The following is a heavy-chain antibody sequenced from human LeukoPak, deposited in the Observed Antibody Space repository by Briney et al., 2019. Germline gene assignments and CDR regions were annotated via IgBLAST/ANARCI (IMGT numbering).Heavy chain of an antibody. V-gene: IGHV3-30*02. CDR2: IRYDGSNE. J-gene: IGHJ4*02. Sequence: GGSLRLSCAASGFTFSSYAMSWVRQAPGKGLEWVAFIRYDGSNEYYADSVKGRFTISRDNSKNTLYLQMNSLRPEDTAIYYCAKDLTTVTSQGDYWGQGTLVTVSS. CDR1: GFTFSSYA. CDR3: AKDLTTVTSQGDY. D-gene: IGHD4-17*01.